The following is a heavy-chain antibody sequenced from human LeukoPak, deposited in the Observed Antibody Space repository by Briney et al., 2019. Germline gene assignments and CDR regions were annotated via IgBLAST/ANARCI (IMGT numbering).Heavy chain of an antibody. CDR1: GYSISSGYY. V-gene: IGHV4-38-2*02. D-gene: IGHD3-9*01. CDR3: AGYYDILTGHFDY. J-gene: IGHJ4*02. CDR2: INHSGST. Sequence: SETLSLTCTVSGYSISSGYYWSWIRQPPGKGLEWIGEINHSGSTNYNPSLKSRVTISVDTSKNQFSLKLSSVTAADTAVYYCAGYYDILTGHFDYWGQGTLVTVSS.